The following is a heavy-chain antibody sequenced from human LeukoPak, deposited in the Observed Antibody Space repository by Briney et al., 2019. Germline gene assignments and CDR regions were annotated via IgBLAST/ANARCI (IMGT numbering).Heavy chain of an antibody. CDR1: GYTFTSYG. D-gene: IGHD3-3*01. J-gene: IGHJ6*02. Sequence: GASVKVSCKASGYTFTSYGISWVRQAPGQGLEWMGWISAYNGNTNYAQKLQGRVTMTTDTSTSTAYMELRSLRSDDTAVYYCARVKGFLELRDYYYYGMDVWGQGTTVTVSS. CDR3: ARVKGFLELRDYYYYGMDV. V-gene: IGHV1-18*01. CDR2: ISAYNGNT.